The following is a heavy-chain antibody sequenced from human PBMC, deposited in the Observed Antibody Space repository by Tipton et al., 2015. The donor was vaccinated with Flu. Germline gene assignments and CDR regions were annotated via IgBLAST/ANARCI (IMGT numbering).Heavy chain of an antibody. Sequence: TLSLTCTVPGGSISSGGYYWSWIRQHPGKGLEWIGYIYYSGSTYYNPSLKSRVTISVDTSKNQFSLRLSSVTAADTAVYYCARERGGSYLRWFDPWGQGTLVTVSS. CDR1: GGSISSGGYY. D-gene: IGHD1-26*01. CDR3: ARERGGSYLRWFDP. CDR2: IYYSGST. V-gene: IGHV4-31*03. J-gene: IGHJ5*02.